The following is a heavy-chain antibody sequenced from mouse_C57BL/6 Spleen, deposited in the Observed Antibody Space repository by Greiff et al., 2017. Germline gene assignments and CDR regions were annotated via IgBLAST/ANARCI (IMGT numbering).Heavy chain of an antibody. CDR3: SRYGDYASMDY. CDR1: GYTFTDYY. CDR2: INPNNGGT. D-gene: IGHD2-13*01. J-gene: IGHJ4*01. Sequence: VQLQQSGPELVKPGASVKISCKASGYTFTDYYMNWVKQSHGKSLEWIGDINPNNGGTSYNQKFKGKATLTVDKSSSTAYMELRSLTSEDSAVYYCSRYGDYASMDYWGQGTSVTVSS. V-gene: IGHV1-26*01.